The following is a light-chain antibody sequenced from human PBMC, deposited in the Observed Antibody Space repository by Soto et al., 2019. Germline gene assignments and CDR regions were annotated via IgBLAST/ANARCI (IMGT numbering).Light chain of an antibody. CDR2: KAS. J-gene: IGKJ2*03. CDR3: QQYDRLPYS. Sequence: DIQMTQSPSTLSASVGDTVTITCRASQSLSYWLAWYQQKPGQAPKLLIHKASTLESGVPSRFSGSGSGTEFTLTISILQPDDFATFYCQQYDRLPYSFGQGTKLEIK. V-gene: IGKV1-5*03. CDR1: QSLSYW.